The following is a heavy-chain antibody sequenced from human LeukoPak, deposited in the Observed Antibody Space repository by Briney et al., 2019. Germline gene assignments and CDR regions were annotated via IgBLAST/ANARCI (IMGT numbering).Heavy chain of an antibody. V-gene: IGHV4-59*01. CDR1: GGSISSYY. Sequence: PSETLSLTCTVSGGSISSYYWSWIRQPPGKGLEWIGYMYYSGSTNYNPSLKSRVTISVDTSKNQFSLKLSSVTAADTAVYYCAREIAARPHYFDYWGQGTLVTVSS. J-gene: IGHJ4*02. CDR2: MYYSGST. D-gene: IGHD6-6*01. CDR3: AREIAARPHYFDY.